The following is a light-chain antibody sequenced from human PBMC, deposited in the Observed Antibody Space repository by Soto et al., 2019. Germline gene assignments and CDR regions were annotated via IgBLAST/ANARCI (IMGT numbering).Light chain of an antibody. CDR3: QQSYSRALI. V-gene: IGKV1-39*01. CDR1: QYIRSY. CDR2: GES. J-gene: IGKJ3*01. Sequence: DIQMNQSPSSLSASVGDRVTITCRASQYIRSYVNWYQKKPGKAPRFLIYGESELQGSVPSRFTGSESGTEFTSTISSLQPDDFATYYYQQSYSRALIFGPGTKVEI.